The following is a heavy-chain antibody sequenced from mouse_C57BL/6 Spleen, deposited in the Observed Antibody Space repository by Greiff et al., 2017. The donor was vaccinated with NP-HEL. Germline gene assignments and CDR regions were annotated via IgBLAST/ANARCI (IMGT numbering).Heavy chain of an antibody. J-gene: IGHJ2*01. CDR3: ARSYYYGSSGIGFDY. V-gene: IGHV14-3*01. CDR2: IDPANGNT. D-gene: IGHD1-1*01. CDR1: GFNIKNTY. Sequence: VQLKQSVAELVRPGASVKLSCTASGFNIKNTYMHWVKQRPEQGLEWIGRIDPANGNTKYAPKFQGKATITADTSSNTAYLQLSSLTSEDTAIYYCARSYYYGSSGIGFDYWGQGTTLTVSS.